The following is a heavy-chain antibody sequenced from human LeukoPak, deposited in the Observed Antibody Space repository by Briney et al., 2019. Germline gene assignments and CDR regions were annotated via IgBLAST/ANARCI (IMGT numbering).Heavy chain of an antibody. V-gene: IGHV3-15*01. D-gene: IGHD3-9*01. CDR2: IKSKADGGTT. CDR1: GFTFTNAW. Sequence: GGSLRLSCAASGFTFTNAWMSWVRQAPGKGLEWVGRIKSKADGGTTDYAPPVKGRFTISRDDSENTLYPQMNSLKTEDTAVYYCTTVGYFDWFDYWGQGTLVTVSS. CDR3: TTVGYFDWFDY. J-gene: IGHJ4*02.